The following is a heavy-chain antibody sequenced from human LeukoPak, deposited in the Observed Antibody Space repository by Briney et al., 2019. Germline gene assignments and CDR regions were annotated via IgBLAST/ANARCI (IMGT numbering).Heavy chain of an antibody. Sequence: SETLSLTCTVSGGSISSGSYYWGWIRQPPGMGLEWIGDIYYSGITYYNPSLKSRVTISRDTSKNQFSLKLTSVTATDTAVYYCARRLDSNTWHPFDSWGQGTLVTVSS. CDR1: GGSISSGSYY. V-gene: IGHV4-39*01. J-gene: IGHJ4*02. CDR2: IYYSGIT. D-gene: IGHD3-22*01. CDR3: ARRLDSNTWHPFDS.